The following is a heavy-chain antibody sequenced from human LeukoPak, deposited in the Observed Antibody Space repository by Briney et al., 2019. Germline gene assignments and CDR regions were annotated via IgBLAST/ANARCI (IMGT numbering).Heavy chain of an antibody. Sequence: GASVKVSCKASGYTFTGYYMHWVRQAPGQGLEWMGRINPNSGGTNYAQKFQGRVTMTRDTSISTAYMELSRLRSDDTAVYYCAGDSSGMCYFDYWGQGTLVTVSS. J-gene: IGHJ4*02. CDR3: AGDSSGMCYFDY. CDR2: INPNSGGT. V-gene: IGHV1-2*06. CDR1: GYTFTGYY. D-gene: IGHD3-22*01.